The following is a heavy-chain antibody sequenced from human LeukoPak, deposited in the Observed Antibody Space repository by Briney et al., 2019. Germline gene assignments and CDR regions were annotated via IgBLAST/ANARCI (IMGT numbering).Heavy chain of an antibody. Sequence: PGGSLRLSCAASGFGFNIYAMSWVRQAPGKGLEWVSAISGSGAYTYSADSVRGRFTISRDNSKNTLYLQMSSLRAEDTAVYFCAKDSMLDFWSASSTYYYYMDVWGKGTTVTVSS. V-gene: IGHV3-23*01. J-gene: IGHJ6*03. D-gene: IGHD3-3*01. CDR2: ISGSGAYT. CDR1: GFGFNIYA. CDR3: AKDSMLDFWSASSTYYYYMDV.